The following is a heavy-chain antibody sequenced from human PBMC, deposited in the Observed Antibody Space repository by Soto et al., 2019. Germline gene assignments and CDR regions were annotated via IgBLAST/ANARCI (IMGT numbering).Heavy chain of an antibody. J-gene: IGHJ4*02. CDR1: GFTFSSYG. V-gene: IGHV3-30*18. CDR3: AKDLLVRDNSEGEGY. Sequence: QVQLVESGGGVVQPGRSLRLSCAASGFTFSSYGMHWVRQAPGKGLEWVAVISYDGSNKYYADSVKGRFTISRDNSKNTLYLQMNSLRAEDTAVYYCAKDLLVRDNSEGEGYWGQGTLVTVSS. CDR2: ISYDGSNK. D-gene: IGHD6-13*01.